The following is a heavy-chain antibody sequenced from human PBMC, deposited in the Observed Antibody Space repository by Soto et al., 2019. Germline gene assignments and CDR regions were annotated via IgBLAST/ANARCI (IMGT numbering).Heavy chain of an antibody. CDR2: IYYSGST. Sequence: SETLSLTCTVSGGSISSSSYYWGWIRQPPGKGLEWIGSIYYSGSTYYNPSLKSRVTISVDTSKNQFSLKLSSVTAADTAVYYCARHSLLGGSYAFDIWGQGTMVTVSS. V-gene: IGHV4-39*01. CDR3: ARHSLLGGSYAFDI. J-gene: IGHJ3*02. D-gene: IGHD1-26*01. CDR1: GGSISSSSYY.